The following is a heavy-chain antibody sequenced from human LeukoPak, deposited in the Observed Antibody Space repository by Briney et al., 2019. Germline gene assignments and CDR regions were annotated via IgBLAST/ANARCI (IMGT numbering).Heavy chain of an antibody. D-gene: IGHD4-11*01. CDR2: ISSSSSYI. CDR3: ARDGTHDYSNGPNWFDP. J-gene: IGHJ5*02. CDR1: GFTFSSYS. Sequence: PGGSLRLSCAASGFTFSSYSMNWVRQAPGKGLEWVSSISSSSSYIYYADSVKGRFTISRDNAKNSLYLQMNSLRAEDTAVYYCARDGTHDYSNGPNWFDPWGQGTLVTVSS. V-gene: IGHV3-21*01.